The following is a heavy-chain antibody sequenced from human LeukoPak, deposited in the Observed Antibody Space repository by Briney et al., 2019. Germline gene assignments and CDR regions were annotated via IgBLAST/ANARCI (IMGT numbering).Heavy chain of an antibody. Sequence: GASVKVSCKASGYTFTAYFIHWVRQAPGQGLEWMGRINLDSGGTYYTQKFQGRITMTRDTSISTAYVELNGLTSDDTAVYYCARDLSSIANWEFDYWGQGTLVTVSS. J-gene: IGHJ4*02. V-gene: IGHV1-2*06. CDR2: INLDSGGT. CDR1: GYTFTAYF. CDR3: ARDLSSIANWEFDY. D-gene: IGHD1-26*01.